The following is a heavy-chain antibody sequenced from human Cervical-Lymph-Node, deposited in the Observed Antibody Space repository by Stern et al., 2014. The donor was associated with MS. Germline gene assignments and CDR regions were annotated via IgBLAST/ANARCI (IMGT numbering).Heavy chain of an antibody. D-gene: IGHD5-18*01. Sequence: VQLVQSGAEVKKPGASVKVSCKASGYSFTNYDINWGRQATGQGLEWMGWINPDTRKTAYAQKCQGSFTMTRYTFLGIAYMQWISLTPDDTAVYYCARGPSHVDTGMIIDKWGQGTQVTVSA. CDR3: ARGPSHVDTGMIIDK. CDR1: GYSFTNYD. CDR2: INPDTRKT. V-gene: IGHV1-8*01. J-gene: IGHJ4*02.